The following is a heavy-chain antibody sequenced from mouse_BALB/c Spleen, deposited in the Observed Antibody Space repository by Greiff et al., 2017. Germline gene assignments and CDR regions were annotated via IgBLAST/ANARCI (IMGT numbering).Heavy chain of an antibody. CDR1: GFSLTSYG. CDR3: ARDRNGYPAWFAY. V-gene: IGHV2-9*02. J-gene: IGHJ3*01. Sequence: QVQLQQSGPGLVAPSQSLSITCTVSGFSLTSYGVSWVRQPPGKGLEWLGVIWAGGSTNYNSALMSRLSISKDNSKSQVFLKMNSLQTDDTAMYYCARDRNGYPAWFAYWGQGTLVTVSA. D-gene: IGHD2-2*01. CDR2: IWAGGST.